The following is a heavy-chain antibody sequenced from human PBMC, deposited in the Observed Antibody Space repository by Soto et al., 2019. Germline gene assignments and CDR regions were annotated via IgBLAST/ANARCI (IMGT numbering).Heavy chain of an antibody. CDR2: IYYSGST. D-gene: IGHD6-19*01. V-gene: IGHV4-59*01. CDR1: GGCMRSYD. CDR3: ARDYGSGYFDY. J-gene: IGHJ4*02. Sequence: SESLALTCTVSGGCMRSYDWSWIRQPPGKGLEWIGYIYYSGSTNYNPSLKSRVTISVDTSKNQFSLKLSSVTAADTAVYYCARDYGSGYFDYWGQGTLVTVS.